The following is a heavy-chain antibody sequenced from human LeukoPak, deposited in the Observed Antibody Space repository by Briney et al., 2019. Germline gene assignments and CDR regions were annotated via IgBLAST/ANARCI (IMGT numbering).Heavy chain of an antibody. CDR3: AGGPAANSGNYYAGDY. J-gene: IGHJ4*02. D-gene: IGHD1-26*01. CDR2: INNDGSTT. Sequence: GGSLRLSCAASGFTFSNYWMHWVRQTPGKGLVWVSRINNDGSTTSYADSVKGRFTISRDNAKNTLYLQMNSLKSEDSAAYYCAGGPAANSGNYYAGDYWGQGTLVTVSS. CDR1: GFTFSNYW. V-gene: IGHV3-74*01.